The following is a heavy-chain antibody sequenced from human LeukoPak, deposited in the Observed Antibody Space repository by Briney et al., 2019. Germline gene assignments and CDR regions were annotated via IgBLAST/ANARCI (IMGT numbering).Heavy chain of an antibody. CDR2: IKEDGSEK. V-gene: IGHV3-7*05. CDR1: GFTFSNFW. J-gene: IGHJ4*02. Sequence: PGGSLRPSCAASGFTFSNFWMSWVRQAPGKGLEWVANIKEDGSEKYYVDSVKGRFTIYRDNAKNSLNLQMNSLRAEDTAVYYCARDLSLDYWGQGTLVTVSS. CDR3: ARDLSLDY.